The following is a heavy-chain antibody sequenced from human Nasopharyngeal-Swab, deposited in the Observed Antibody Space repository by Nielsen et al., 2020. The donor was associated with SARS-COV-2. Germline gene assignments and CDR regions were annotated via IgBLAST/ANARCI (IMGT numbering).Heavy chain of an antibody. CDR3: AKSDDAVDI. J-gene: IGHJ3*02. V-gene: IGHV3-23*01. Sequence: GESLKISCASSGFTLNTYAMSWVRQAPGAGREWVLPFSDSGGRTYYADPVRGRFTISRDNSQNTLFLQMNSLRAEDTAVYYCAKSDDAVDIWGQGTMVTVSS. CDR2: FSDSGGRT. CDR1: GFTLNTYA.